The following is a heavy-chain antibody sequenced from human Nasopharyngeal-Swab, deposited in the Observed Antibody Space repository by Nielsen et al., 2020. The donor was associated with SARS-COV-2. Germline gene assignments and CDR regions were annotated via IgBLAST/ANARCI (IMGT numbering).Heavy chain of an antibody. V-gene: IGHV3-21*01. CDR2: ISSSSSYI. CDR3: AKDTGYSSSSYGMDV. J-gene: IGHJ6*02. CDR1: GFTLSSYS. Sequence: GGSLRLSCAASGFTLSSYSMNWVRQAPGKGLEWVSSISSSSSYIFYADSVKGRFTISRDNAKNSLYLQMNSLRVEDTAVYYCAKDTGYSSSSYGMDVWGQGTTVTVSS. D-gene: IGHD6-6*01.